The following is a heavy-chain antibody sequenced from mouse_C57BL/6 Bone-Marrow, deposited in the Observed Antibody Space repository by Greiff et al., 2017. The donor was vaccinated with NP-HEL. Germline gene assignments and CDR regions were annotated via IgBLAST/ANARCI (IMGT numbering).Heavy chain of an antibody. CDR1: GFSLSTSGMG. Sequence: QVTLKVSGPGILQSSQTLSLTCSFSGFSLSTSGMGLIWIRQPSGMGLEWLVHIYWDDDKRYNPSLKSRLTISKDTSKNQIFLKITSEDTADNATNYCSRGKGVSLDYWGQGTSVTVSS. V-gene: IGHV8-12*01. J-gene: IGHJ4*01. CDR2: IYWDDDK. CDR3: SRGKGVSLDY.